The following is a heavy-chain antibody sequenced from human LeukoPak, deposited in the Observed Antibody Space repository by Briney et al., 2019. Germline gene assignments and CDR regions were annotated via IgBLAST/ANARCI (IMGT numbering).Heavy chain of an antibody. CDR2: IYYSGST. CDR3: ARGQYDSSGYYFDY. D-gene: IGHD3-22*01. Sequence: KSSETLSLTCTVSGGSISSSSYYWGWIRQPPGKGLEWIGSIYYSGSTNYNPSLKSRVTISVDTSKNQFSLKLSSVTAADTAVYYCARGQYDSSGYYFDYWGQGTLVTVSS. V-gene: IGHV4-39*07. CDR1: GGSISSSSYY. J-gene: IGHJ4*02.